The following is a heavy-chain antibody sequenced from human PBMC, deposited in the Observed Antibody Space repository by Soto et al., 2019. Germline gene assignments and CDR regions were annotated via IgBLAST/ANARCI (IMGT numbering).Heavy chain of an antibody. Sequence: GGSLRLSCAASGFTFSSYWMSWVRQAPGKGLEWVANIKQDGTTEGYADSVKGRFTISRDNAKNSLYLQMNSLRAEDTAVYYCARADSGYAHGYYYYGMDVWGQRTTVTVSS. CDR2: IKQDGTTE. CDR1: GFTFSSYW. CDR3: ARADSGYAHGYYYYGMDV. D-gene: IGHD5-12*01. V-gene: IGHV3-7*02. J-gene: IGHJ6*02.